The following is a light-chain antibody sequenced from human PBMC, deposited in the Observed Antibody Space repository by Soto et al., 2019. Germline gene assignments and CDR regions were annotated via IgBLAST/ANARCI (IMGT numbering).Light chain of an antibody. Sequence: EIVLTQSPYTLALSPGERATLSCRASQSVSSSYLGWYQQKPGQAPRLLIHGASIRATGIPARFSGSGSGTEFTLTISSLQSADFGVYYCQQYHNWPQTFGQGTKVDIK. CDR2: GAS. CDR3: QQYHNWPQT. J-gene: IGKJ1*01. CDR1: QSVSSSY. V-gene: IGKV3D-15*01.